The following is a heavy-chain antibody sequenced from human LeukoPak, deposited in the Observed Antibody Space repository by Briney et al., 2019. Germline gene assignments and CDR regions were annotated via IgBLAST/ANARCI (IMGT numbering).Heavy chain of an antibody. Sequence: SETLSLTCAVYGGSFSGYYWSWIRQPPGKGLEWIGNIYYIGSTDYNPSLKSRVTISVDTSKNQFSLKLSSVTAADTAVYYCARDMGATFDYWGQGTLVTVSS. CDR3: ARDMGATFDY. CDR1: GGSFSGYY. CDR2: IYYIGST. V-gene: IGHV4-34*01. D-gene: IGHD1-26*01. J-gene: IGHJ4*02.